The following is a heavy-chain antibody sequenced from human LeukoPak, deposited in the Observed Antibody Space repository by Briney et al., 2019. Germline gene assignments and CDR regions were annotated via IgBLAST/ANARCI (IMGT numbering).Heavy chain of an antibody. V-gene: IGHV3-33*01. Sequence: GGSLRLSCAASGFTFSSYGMHWVRQAPGKGLEWVAVIWYDGSNKYYADSVKGRFTISRDNSKNTLYLQMNSLRAEDTAVYYCARDQGGSSWYWSSLDYWGQGTLVTVSS. CDR3: ARDQGGSSWYWSSLDY. J-gene: IGHJ4*02. CDR1: GFTFSSYG. D-gene: IGHD6-13*01. CDR2: IWYDGSNK.